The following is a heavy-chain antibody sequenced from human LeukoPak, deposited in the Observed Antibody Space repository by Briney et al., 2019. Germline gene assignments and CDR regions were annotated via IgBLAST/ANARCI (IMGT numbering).Heavy chain of an antibody. CDR2: IYDSGST. J-gene: IGHJ6*02. V-gene: IGHV4-59*01. CDR3: ARMMDIAWGMDV. D-gene: IGHD2-21*01. CDR1: GNSISSYY. Sequence: SETLSLTCTVSGNSISSYYWSWIRQPPGQVLEWIGHIYDSGSTKYNPSLKSRVTISVDTSKNQFSLKPTSVTAADTAVYYCARMMDIAWGMDVWGQGTTVTVSS.